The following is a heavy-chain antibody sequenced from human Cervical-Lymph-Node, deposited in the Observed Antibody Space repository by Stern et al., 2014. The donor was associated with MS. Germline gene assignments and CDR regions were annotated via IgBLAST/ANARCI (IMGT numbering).Heavy chain of an antibody. CDR3: ARHGWEQPTTHGMDL. Sequence: EVQLVQSGAQVKKSGESLKISCEGSGYSFSRYWLAWGRQMPGKGLEWMGVIYPGDSETRYSPAFQGQVTISVDKSINTAFLQWNSLKASDTATYFCARHGWEQPTTHGMDLWGQGTTVIVSS. CDR2: IYPGDSET. J-gene: IGHJ6*02. D-gene: IGHD1-26*01. V-gene: IGHV5-51*01. CDR1: GYSFSRYW.